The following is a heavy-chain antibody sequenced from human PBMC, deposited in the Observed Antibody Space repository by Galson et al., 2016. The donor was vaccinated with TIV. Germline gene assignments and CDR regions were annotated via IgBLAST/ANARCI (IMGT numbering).Heavy chain of an antibody. CDR3: AREREYYVDF. D-gene: IGHD2/OR15-2a*01. CDR1: GYRFTSFS. Sequence: QSGAEVKKPGESLRISCKGSGYRFTSFSITWVRLMPGKGLEWLGRIAPSDSYPNYNPSSQGHVTFSVDKSVSTAYLQWSSLKASDTAMYFCAREREYYVDFWGQGTLVTVSS. V-gene: IGHV5-10-1*01. CDR2: IAPSDSYP. J-gene: IGHJ4*02.